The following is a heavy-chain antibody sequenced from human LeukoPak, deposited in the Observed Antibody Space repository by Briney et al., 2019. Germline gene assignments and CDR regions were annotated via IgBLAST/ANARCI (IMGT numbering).Heavy chain of an antibody. J-gene: IGHJ4*02. CDR1: GFAFSSFW. Sequence: SGGSLRLSCAASGFAFSSFWMSWARQTPGKGLEWVANIKQDGSAKTYGDSVKGRFTISRDNANNALYLQMNSLRDEDTAVYYCARVAGSIDYWGQGTLVTVSS. CDR2: IKQDGSAK. V-gene: IGHV3-7*04. CDR3: ARVAGSIDY. D-gene: IGHD6-19*01.